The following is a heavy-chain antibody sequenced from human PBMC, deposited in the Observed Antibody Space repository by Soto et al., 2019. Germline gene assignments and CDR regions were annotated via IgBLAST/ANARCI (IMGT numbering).Heavy chain of an antibody. V-gene: IGHV1-3*01. CDR1: GYTFTSYA. J-gene: IGHJ5*02. CDR2: INAGNGNT. D-gene: IGHD2-2*01. Sequence: ASVKVSCKASGYTFTSYAMHWVRQAPGQRLEWMGWINAGNGNTKYSQKFQGRVTITRDTSASTAYMELSSLRSEDTAVYYCARDRDIVLVQPLSGWFDPWGQGTLVTVSS. CDR3: ARDRDIVLVQPLSGWFDP.